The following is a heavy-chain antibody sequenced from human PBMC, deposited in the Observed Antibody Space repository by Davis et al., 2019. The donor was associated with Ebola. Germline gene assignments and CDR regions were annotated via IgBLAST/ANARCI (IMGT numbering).Heavy chain of an antibody. CDR2: IYYSGNT. J-gene: IGHJ5*02. V-gene: IGHV4-59*08. CDR1: GGSIISYY. Sequence: SETLSLTCTVSGGSIISYYWSWFRQPPGKGLEWIGYIYYSGNTNYKPSLKTPVSISVDTSRHQFSLELSSVTAADTAVYFCARGGGWFDPWGQGTLVTVSS. CDR3: ARGGGWFDP. D-gene: IGHD3-16*01.